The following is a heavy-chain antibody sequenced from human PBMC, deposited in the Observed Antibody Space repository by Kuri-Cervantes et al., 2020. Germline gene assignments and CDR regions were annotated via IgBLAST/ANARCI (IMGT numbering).Heavy chain of an antibody. V-gene: IGHV3-15*01. Sequence: GGSLRLSCAASGFTFSNAWMSWVRQAPGKGLEWVGRIKSKTDGGTTDYAAPAKGRFTISRDDSKNTLYLQMNSLRAEDTAVYYCAKSLNYGDYVNYYYYGMDVWGQGTTVTVSS. CDR1: GFTFSNAW. D-gene: IGHD4-17*01. CDR3: AKSLNYGDYVNYYYYGMDV. J-gene: IGHJ6*02. CDR2: IKSKTDGGTT.